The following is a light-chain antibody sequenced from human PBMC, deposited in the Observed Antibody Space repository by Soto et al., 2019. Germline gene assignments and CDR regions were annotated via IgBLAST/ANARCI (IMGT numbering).Light chain of an antibody. CDR1: QSLGSN. V-gene: IGKV3-15*01. CDR2: GAS. Sequence: EIVMTQSPGTLSVSPGERATLSCRASQSLGSNLAWYQQKPGQAPRLLIYGASTRATGIPARFSGSGSGTEFTLTISSLQSEDVAVYYCQQRSNWITFGQGTRLEIK. CDR3: QQRSNWIT. J-gene: IGKJ5*01.